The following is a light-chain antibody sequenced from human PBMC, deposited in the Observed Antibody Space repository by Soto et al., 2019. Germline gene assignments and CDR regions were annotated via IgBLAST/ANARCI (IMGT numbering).Light chain of an antibody. CDR2: GPS. CDR1: QSVSSSY. J-gene: IGKJ4*01. CDR3: QPYGSSHLT. V-gene: IGKV3-20*01. Sequence: EIVLTQSPGTLSLSPGERATLSCRASQSVSSSYLAWYQQKPGQAPRLLIYGPSSRATGIPDRFSGSGSGTDFTLTISRLEPEDFAVYYCQPYGSSHLTLGGGTKVDIK.